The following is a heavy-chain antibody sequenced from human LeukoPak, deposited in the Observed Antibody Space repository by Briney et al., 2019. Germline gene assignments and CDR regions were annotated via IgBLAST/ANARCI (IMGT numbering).Heavy chain of an antibody. CDR1: GFTLRIYD. D-gene: IGHD1-1*01. V-gene: IGHV3-23*01. CDR3: AKRGNPTVGHHYLDV. Sequence: GGSLRLSCAASGFTLRIYDMIWVRQAPGKGLEWVSSITTSGGSTFYADSVMGRFTISRDNSRNTLYLQMNSLSAEDTAVYYCAKRGNPTVGHHYLDVWGKGTTVSVSS. J-gene: IGHJ6*03. CDR2: ITTSGGST.